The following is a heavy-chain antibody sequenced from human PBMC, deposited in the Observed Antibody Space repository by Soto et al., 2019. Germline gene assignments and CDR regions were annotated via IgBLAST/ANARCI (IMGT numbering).Heavy chain of an antibody. V-gene: IGHV3-53*02. CDR3: ARAMTTVTPDLYYFDY. CDR1: GFTVSSNY. Sequence: EVQLVETGGGLIQPGGSLRLSCAASGFTVSSNYMSWVRQAPGKGLEWVSVIYSGGSTYYADSVKGRFTISRDNSKNTLYLQMNSLRAEDTAVYYCARAMTTVTPDLYYFDYWGQGTLVTVSS. D-gene: IGHD4-17*01. J-gene: IGHJ4*02. CDR2: IYSGGST.